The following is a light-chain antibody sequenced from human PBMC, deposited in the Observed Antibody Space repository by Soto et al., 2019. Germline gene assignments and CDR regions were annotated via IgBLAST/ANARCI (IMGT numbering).Light chain of an antibody. V-gene: IGKV1-12*01. J-gene: IGKJ5*01. Sequence: DIQITHSPSSVSAFVGEGVTITFRASQFISSWLAWYQQKPGKAPRLLIYDASSLQSGVPSRFSGSGSGTDFTLTISRLQPEDFATYYCQKANSFPPNFGPGTRLEIK. CDR3: QKANSFPPN. CDR2: DAS. CDR1: QFISSW.